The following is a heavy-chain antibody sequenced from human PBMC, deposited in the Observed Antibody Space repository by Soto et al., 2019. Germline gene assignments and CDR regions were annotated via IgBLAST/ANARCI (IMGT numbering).Heavy chain of an antibody. D-gene: IGHD2-21*02. Sequence: PVGSLRLSCAASGFTVSSNYMSWVRQAPGKGLEWVSVIYSGGSTYYADSVKGRFTISRDNSKNTLYLQMNSLRAEDTAVYYCARERGAYCGGDCYSGIGFWFDPWGQGTLVTVSS. V-gene: IGHV3-53*01. J-gene: IGHJ5*02. CDR3: ARERGAYCGGDCYSGIGFWFDP. CDR1: GFTVSSNY. CDR2: IYSGGST.